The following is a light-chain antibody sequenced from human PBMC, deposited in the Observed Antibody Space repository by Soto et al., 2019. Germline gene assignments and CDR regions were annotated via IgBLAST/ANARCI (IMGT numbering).Light chain of an antibody. CDR1: QSVSNSY. Sequence: EIVLTQSPGTLSLSPGERATLSCRASQSVSNSYIAWYQQKPGQAPRLLIYGASSRATGIPDRFSGSGSGTDSILTISRLEPEDFAEYYCQQYGSSPWTFGQGTKVEIK. V-gene: IGKV3-20*01. CDR2: GAS. CDR3: QQYGSSPWT. J-gene: IGKJ1*01.